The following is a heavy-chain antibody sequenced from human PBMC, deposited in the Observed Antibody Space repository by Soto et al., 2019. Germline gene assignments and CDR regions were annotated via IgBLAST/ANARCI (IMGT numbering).Heavy chain of an antibody. Sequence: SETLSLTCTVSGGSISGSSYYWGWIRQPPGKGLEWIGSIYYSGSTYYNPSLKSRVTISVDTSKNQFSLKLSSVTAADTAVYYCARGGYYYYYMDVWGKGTTVTVSS. CDR3: ARGGYYYYYMDV. CDR1: GGSISGSSYY. CDR2: IYYSGST. J-gene: IGHJ6*03. D-gene: IGHD3-16*01. V-gene: IGHV4-39*01.